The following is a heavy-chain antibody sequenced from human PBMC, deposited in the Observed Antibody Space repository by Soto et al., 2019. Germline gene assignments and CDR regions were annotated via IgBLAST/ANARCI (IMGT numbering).Heavy chain of an antibody. CDR2: ISGSGGRT. V-gene: IGHV3-23*01. CDR1: GFTFSTYS. J-gene: IGHJ4*02. Sequence: PGGSLRLSCAASGFTFSTYSMNWVRQAPGKGLEWVSTISGSGGRTYYVASVKGRFTISRDNSKNTLYLQMNSLRVEDTAVYYCAPLAVADGGIDYWGQGTVVTVPQ. CDR3: APLAVADGGIDY. D-gene: IGHD6-19*01.